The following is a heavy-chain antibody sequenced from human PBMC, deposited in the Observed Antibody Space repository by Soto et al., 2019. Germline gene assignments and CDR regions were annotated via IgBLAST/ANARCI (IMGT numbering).Heavy chain of an antibody. CDR1: GYTFTSYA. V-gene: IGHV1-3*01. Sequence: QVQLVQSGAEVKKPGASVKVSCKASGYTFTSYAMHWVRQAPGQRLEWMGWINAGNGNTKYSQKFQGRVTITRDTAGGTAYRGLRSLRSEDTPVYYCARGFRGGAAAWFAPWGKGTLVTFSS. CDR3: ARGFRGGAAAWFAP. CDR2: INAGNGNT. J-gene: IGHJ5*02. D-gene: IGHD2-21*01.